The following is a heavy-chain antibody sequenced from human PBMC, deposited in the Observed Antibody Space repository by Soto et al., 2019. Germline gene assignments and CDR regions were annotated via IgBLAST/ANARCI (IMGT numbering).Heavy chain of an antibody. CDR3: AREGYSYGTYFDY. V-gene: IGHV3-7*01. CDR1: GFTFSSYW. D-gene: IGHD5-18*01. CDR2: IKQDGSDK. J-gene: IGHJ4*02. Sequence: EVQLVESGGGLVQPGGSLRLSCVASGFTFSSYWMSWVRQTPGKGLEWVANIKQDGSDKYYVHSVKGRFTISRDNAKNSLYLQMNSLRAEDTALYYCAREGYSYGTYFDYWGQGTPVTVSS.